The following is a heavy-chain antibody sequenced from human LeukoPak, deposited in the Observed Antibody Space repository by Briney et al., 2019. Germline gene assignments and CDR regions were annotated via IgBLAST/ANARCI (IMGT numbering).Heavy chain of an antibody. J-gene: IGHJ4*02. Sequence: SVKVSCKASGGTFSSYAISWVRQAPGQGLEWMGRIIPIFGTADYAQKFQGRVTITTDESTSTAYMELSSLRSEDTAVYYCARALLGECYFDYWGQGTLVTVSS. V-gene: IGHV1-69*05. CDR2: IIPIFGTA. D-gene: IGHD3-16*01. CDR1: GGTFSSYA. CDR3: ARALLGECYFDY.